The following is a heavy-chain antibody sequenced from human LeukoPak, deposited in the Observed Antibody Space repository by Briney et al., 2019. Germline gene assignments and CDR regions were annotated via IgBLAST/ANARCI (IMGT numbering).Heavy chain of an antibody. Sequence: ASVKVSCKASGYTFTSYGISWVRQAPGQGLEWMGWISAYNGNTNYAQKFQGSVTMTRDTSISTAYMELSRLSSDDTAVYYCAREGTDRGWFLDYWGQGTLVTVSS. D-gene: IGHD6-19*01. V-gene: IGHV1-18*01. CDR2: ISAYNGNT. J-gene: IGHJ4*02. CDR3: AREGTDRGWFLDY. CDR1: GYTFTSYG.